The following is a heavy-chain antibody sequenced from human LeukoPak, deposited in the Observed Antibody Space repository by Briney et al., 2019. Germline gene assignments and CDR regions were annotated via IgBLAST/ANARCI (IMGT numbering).Heavy chain of an antibody. J-gene: IGHJ2*01. CDR2: IYPGDSDT. CDR3: ARAPTTVVTMGWYFDL. V-gene: IGHV5-51*01. Sequence: GESLKISCKGSGYSFTSYWIGWVRQMPGKGLEWMGIIYPGDSDTRYSPSFQGQVTISADKSISTAYLQWSSLKASDTAMYYCARAPTTVVTMGWYFDLWGRGTLVTVSS. CDR1: GYSFTSYW. D-gene: IGHD4-23*01.